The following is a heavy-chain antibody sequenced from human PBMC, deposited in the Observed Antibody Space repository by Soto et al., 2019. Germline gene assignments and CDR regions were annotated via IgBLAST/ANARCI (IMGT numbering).Heavy chain of an antibody. V-gene: IGHV1-8*01. CDR2: MRPDSGDT. D-gene: IGHD3-10*01. CDR3: ARAPYHYGSGSYWVF. CDR1: GSTFNTYY. J-gene: IGHJ4*02. Sequence: ASVKVSCKASGSTFNTYYINWLRLTAGQGLEWMGWMRPDSGDTGYAQKFQGRVTMTRNTSITTAYMELSGLTSEDTAVYYCARAPYHYGSGSYWVFWGQGTLVTVSS.